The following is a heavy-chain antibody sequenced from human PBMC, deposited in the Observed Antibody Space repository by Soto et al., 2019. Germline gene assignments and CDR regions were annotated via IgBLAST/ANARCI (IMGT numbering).Heavy chain of an antibody. J-gene: IGHJ3*02. Sequence: GSLRLSCAASGFTCSSHTMHPVRQATGKGLEYVSTISSNGGSTYYANSVKGRFTISRDNSKNMLYLQMGSLRADDMAVYYCARQGGYDILTYALDIWGQGTMVTVSS. V-gene: IGHV3-64*01. CDR3: ARQGGYDILTYALDI. CDR1: GFTCSSHT. D-gene: IGHD3-9*01. CDR2: ISSNGGST.